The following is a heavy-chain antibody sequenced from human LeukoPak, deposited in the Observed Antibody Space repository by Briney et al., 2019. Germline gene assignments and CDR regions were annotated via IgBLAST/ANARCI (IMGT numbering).Heavy chain of an antibody. D-gene: IGHD1-7*01. Sequence: GASVKVSCKASGGTFSSYAISWVRQAPGQGLEWMGWISAYNGNTNYAQKLQGRVTMTTDTSTSTAYMELRSLRSDDTAVYYCARRPLRGTTVDYWGQGTLVTVSS. J-gene: IGHJ4*02. CDR2: ISAYNGNT. V-gene: IGHV1-18*01. CDR1: GGTFSSYA. CDR3: ARRPLRGTTVDY.